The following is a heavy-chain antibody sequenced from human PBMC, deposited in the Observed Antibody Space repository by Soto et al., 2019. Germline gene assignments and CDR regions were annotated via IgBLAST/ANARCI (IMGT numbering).Heavy chain of an antibody. D-gene: IGHD3-10*01. CDR1: GGTFSSYA. Sequence: SVKVSCKASGGTFSSYAISWVRQAPGQGLEWMGGIIPIFGTANYAQKFQGRVTMTADESTSTAYMELSSLRSEDTAVYYCARAYGKGYSGGWFDPWGQGTLVTVSS. J-gene: IGHJ5*02. CDR2: IIPIFGTA. V-gene: IGHV1-69*13. CDR3: ARAYGKGYSGGWFDP.